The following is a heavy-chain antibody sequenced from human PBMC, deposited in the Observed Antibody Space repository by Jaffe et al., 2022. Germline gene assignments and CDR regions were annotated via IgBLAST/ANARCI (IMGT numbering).Heavy chain of an antibody. CDR3: ARGVRVLLWFRELFLGFFDY. CDR2: INHSGST. J-gene: IGHJ4*02. D-gene: IGHD3-10*01. V-gene: IGHV4-34*01. CDR1: GGSFSGYY. Sequence: QVQLQQWGAGLLKPSETLSLTCAVYGGSFSGYYWSWIRQPPGKGLEWIGEINHSGSTNYNPSLKSRVTISVDTSKNQFSLKLSSVTAADTAVYYCARGVRVLLWFRELFLGFFDYWGQGTLVTVSS.